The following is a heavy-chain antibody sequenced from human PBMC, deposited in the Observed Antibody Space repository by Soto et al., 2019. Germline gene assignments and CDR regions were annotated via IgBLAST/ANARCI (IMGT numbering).Heavy chain of an antibody. CDR2: IYYSGST. V-gene: IGHV4-59*12. CDR3: ARCALRSCHHFDP. CDR1: GGSISTYY. D-gene: IGHD4-17*01. J-gene: IGHJ5*02. Sequence: SETLSLTCTVSGGSISTYYWSWIRQPPGKGLEWIGYIYYSGSTNYNPSVKGRFTISRDNSKNTLYLQMNSLRAEDTAVYYCARCALRSCHHFDPWGQGTLVTVSS.